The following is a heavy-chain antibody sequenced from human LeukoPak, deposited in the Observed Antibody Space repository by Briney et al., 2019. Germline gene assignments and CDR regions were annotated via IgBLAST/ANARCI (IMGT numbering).Heavy chain of an antibody. CDR3: CYEVDY. CDR1: GFTFDDYA. J-gene: IGHJ4*02. CDR2: ISGGST. Sequence: GGSLRLSCAASGFTFDDYAMHWVRQAPGKGLEWVSSISGGSTYYADSRKGRFTISRNNSKNTLHLQMNSLRAEDTLPDTSCYEVDYWGQGTLVTVSS. V-gene: IGHV3-38-3*01. D-gene: IGHD2-2*01.